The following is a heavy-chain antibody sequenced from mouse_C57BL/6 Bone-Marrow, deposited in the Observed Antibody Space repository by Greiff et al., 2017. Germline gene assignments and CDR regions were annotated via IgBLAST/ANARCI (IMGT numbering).Heavy chain of an antibody. Sequence: VQLQQPGAELVKPGASVKLSCKASGYTFTSYWMHWVKQRPGQGLEWIGMIHPNSGSTNYNEKFKSKATLTVDKSSSTAYMQLSSLTSEDSAVYYCARSGGGYYFDYWGKGTTLTVSS. CDR3: ARSGGGYYFDY. V-gene: IGHV1-64*01. D-gene: IGHD3-2*02. CDR1: GYTFTSYW. J-gene: IGHJ2*01. CDR2: IHPNSGST.